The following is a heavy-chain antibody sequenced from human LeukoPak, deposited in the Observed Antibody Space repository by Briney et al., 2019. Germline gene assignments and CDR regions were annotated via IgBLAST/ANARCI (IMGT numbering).Heavy chain of an antibody. D-gene: IGHD3-3*01. V-gene: IGHV1-2*02. CDR1: GYTFTAYY. Sequence: ASVKVSCKASGYTFTAYYMHWVRQAPGQGLEWMGWINPNNGDTNYAQKFQGGVTMTRDTSISTTYMELSRLRSDDTAVYYCAADLRFLEWSDSWGQGTLVTVSS. J-gene: IGHJ5*01. CDR2: INPNNGDT. CDR3: AADLRFLEWSDS.